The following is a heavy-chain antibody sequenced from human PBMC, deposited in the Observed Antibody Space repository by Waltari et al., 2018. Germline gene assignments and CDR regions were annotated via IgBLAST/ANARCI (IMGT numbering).Heavy chain of an antibody. CDR3: ARELACFDY. V-gene: IGHV3-7*01. CDR1: GFTFSIYW. D-gene: IGHD1-1*01. Sequence: EVQLVESGGGLVQPGGSLRLSCAASGFTFSIYWMSWVRQAPGKGLEWVANIKQDGSEKYYVDSVKGRFTISRDNAKNSLYLQMNSLRAEDTAVYYCARELACFDYWGQGTLVTVSS. J-gene: IGHJ4*02. CDR2: IKQDGSEK.